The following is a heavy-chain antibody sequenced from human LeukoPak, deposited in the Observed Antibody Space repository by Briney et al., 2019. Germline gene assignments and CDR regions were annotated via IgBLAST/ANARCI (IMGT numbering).Heavy chain of an antibody. V-gene: IGHV3-74*01. D-gene: IGHD6-19*01. J-gene: IGHJ2*01. CDR1: GFTFSSYW. CDR3: AREWDTIAVAGTVPGYFDL. CDR2: INSDGSST. Sequence: GGSLRLSCAASGFTFSSYWMHWVRQAPGKGLVWVSRINSDGSSTSYADSVKGRFTISRDNAKNTLYLQMNSLRAEDTAAYYCAREWDTIAVAGTVPGYFDLWGRGTLVTVSS.